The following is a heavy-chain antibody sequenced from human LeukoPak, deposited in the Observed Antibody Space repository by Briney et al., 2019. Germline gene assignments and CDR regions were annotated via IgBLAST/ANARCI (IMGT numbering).Heavy chain of an antibody. J-gene: IGHJ6*04. CDR2: ISTSSSYI. V-gene: IGHV3-21*01. CDR1: GFTFSSYS. CDR3: APDHRRSYYYDSSVFDV. Sequence: GGSLRLSCAASGFTFSSYSMNWVRQAPGKGLEWVSSISTSSSYIYYADSVKGRFTISRDNARNSLSLQMNSLRAEDTAVYYCAPDHRRSYYYDSSVFDVWGKGTTVTVSS. D-gene: IGHD3-22*01.